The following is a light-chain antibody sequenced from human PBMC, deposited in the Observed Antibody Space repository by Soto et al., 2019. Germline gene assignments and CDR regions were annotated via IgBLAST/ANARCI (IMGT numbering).Light chain of an antibody. Sequence: QSVLTQPASESESPGESITLSCTGTRSDFCFYYFVSWYQPHPVIAPKLILYDVCDRPSGVSYRFFCSKSVNMVSLTFSGLQAADEADYFCSSFTSSMTNVFGSGTKVTVL. V-gene: IGLV2-14*03. CDR2: DVC. J-gene: IGLJ1*01. CDR3: SSFTSSMTNV. CDR1: RSDFCFYYF.